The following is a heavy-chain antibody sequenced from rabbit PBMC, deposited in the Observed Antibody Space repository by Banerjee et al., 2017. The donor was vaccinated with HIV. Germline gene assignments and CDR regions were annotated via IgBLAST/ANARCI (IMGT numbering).Heavy chain of an antibody. D-gene: IGHD2-1*01. CDR1: EFDFSGYYM. J-gene: IGHJ4*01. Sequence: QEQLKESGGGLVQPGGSLKLSCKASEFDFSGYYMTWVRQAPEKGLEWIGCIYTGDGNTDYASWVNGRFTISKTSSTTVTLQMTSLTAADTATYFCARGPGMAVIPYFTLWGPGTLVTVS. CDR3: ARGPGMAVIPYFTL. CDR2: IYTGDGNT. V-gene: IGHV1S45*01.